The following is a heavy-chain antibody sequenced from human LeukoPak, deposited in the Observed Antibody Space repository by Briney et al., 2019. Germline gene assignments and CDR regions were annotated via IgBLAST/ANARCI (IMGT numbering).Heavy chain of an antibody. CDR2: IKQDGSEK. CDR1: GFILSSYW. V-gene: IGHV3-7*01. CDR3: AREPHDFWSGNYMDV. D-gene: IGHD3-3*01. Sequence: GGSLRLSCAVSGFILSSYWVSWVRQAPGRGLEWVANIKQDGSEKHYVDSVKGRFTISRDNAKNSLYLQMNSLRAEDTALYYCAREPHDFWSGNYMDVWGKGTTVTVSS. J-gene: IGHJ6*03.